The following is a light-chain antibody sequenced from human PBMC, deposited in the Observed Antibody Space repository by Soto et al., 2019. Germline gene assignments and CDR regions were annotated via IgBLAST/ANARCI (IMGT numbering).Light chain of an antibody. J-gene: IGKJ2*01. CDR2: DAS. V-gene: IGKV3-20*01. CDR1: QVIMSSH. Sequence: ESVLTQSPGTLSLSPGERATLSCRASQVIMSSHLAWYQQKPGQAPRLLIYDASTRAPVIPDRFSGSGSGTDFTLTISRLEPEDFAVYYCQQYGTSPPNTFGQGTKLEIK. CDR3: QQYGTSPPNT.